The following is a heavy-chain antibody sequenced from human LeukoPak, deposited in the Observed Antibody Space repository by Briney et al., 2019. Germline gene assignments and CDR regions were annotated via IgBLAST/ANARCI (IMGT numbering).Heavy chain of an antibody. CDR1: GGTFSSYA. CDR2: IIPIFGTA. Sequence: SVKVSCKASGGTFSSYAISWVRQAPGQGVEWMGGIIPIFGTANYAQKFQGRVTITTDESTSTAYMELSSLRSEDTAVYYCARDSGGPYYYDSSGYYPQPRRYYFDYWGQGTLVTVSS. J-gene: IGHJ4*02. D-gene: IGHD3-22*01. CDR3: ARDSGGPYYYDSSGYYPQPRRYYFDY. V-gene: IGHV1-69*05.